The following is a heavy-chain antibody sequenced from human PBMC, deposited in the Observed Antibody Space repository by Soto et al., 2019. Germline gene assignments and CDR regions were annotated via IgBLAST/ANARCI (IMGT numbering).Heavy chain of an antibody. J-gene: IGHJ4*02. D-gene: IGHD1-26*01. CDR2: IKSASDGGTT. V-gene: IGHV3-15*01. Sequence: EVVLVESVGGLVEPGGSLTVSCAASGFSFANVWMNWVRQAPGKGLEWVGRIKSASDGGTTNYAAPVKGRFTISRDDSRSTVFLLMRGLRFDDTGIYFCTTSLGTGWEPIDYWGQGNLVNVSS. CDR3: TTSLGTGWEPIDY. CDR1: GFSFANVW.